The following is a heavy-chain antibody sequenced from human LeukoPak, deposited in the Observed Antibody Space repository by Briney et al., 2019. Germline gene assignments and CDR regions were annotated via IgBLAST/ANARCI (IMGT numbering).Heavy chain of an antibody. CDR3: AKDTGGNSGYYGY. CDR2: ISGSGDTT. CDR1: GFTFSTSA. Sequence: GGSLRLSCAASGFTFSTSAMSWVRQAPGKGPEWVSGISGSGDTTYYADSVKGRFTISRDNSKNTLYLQMNSLRAEDTAVYYCAKDTGGNSGYYGYWGQGTLVTVSS. J-gene: IGHJ4*02. V-gene: IGHV3-23*01. D-gene: IGHD4-23*01.